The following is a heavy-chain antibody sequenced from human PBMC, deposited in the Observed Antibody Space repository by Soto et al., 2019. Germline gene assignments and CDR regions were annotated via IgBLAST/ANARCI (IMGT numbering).Heavy chain of an antibody. D-gene: IGHD6-6*01. CDR1: GGSISSYY. J-gene: IGHJ4*02. CDR3: ARAHRSSSGGSVDY. V-gene: IGHV4-59*01. CDR2: IYYSGST. Sequence: SETLSLTXTVSGGSISSYYWSWIRQPPGKGLEWIGYIYYSGSTNYNPSLKSRVTISVDTSKNQFSLKLSSVTAADTAVYYCARAHRSSSGGSVDYWGQGTLVTVSS.